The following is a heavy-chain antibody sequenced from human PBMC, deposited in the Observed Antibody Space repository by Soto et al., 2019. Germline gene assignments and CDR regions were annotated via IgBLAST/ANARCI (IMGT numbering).Heavy chain of an antibody. Sequence: QVQLQESGPGLVKPSETLSLTCTVSGGSISSYYWSWIRQPPGKGLEWIGYSYYSGSTNYNPSLKSRVTISVDTSKNQFSLKLSSVTAADTAVYYCARALVAARPNYGMDVWGQGTTVTVSS. CDR3: ARALVAARPNYGMDV. V-gene: IGHV4-59*01. CDR1: GGSISSYY. D-gene: IGHD6-6*01. J-gene: IGHJ6*02. CDR2: SYYSGST.